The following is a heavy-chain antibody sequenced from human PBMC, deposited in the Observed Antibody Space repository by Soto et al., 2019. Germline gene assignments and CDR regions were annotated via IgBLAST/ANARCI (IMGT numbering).Heavy chain of an antibody. CDR3: ARLGYCSSTSCYYGLFDP. J-gene: IGHJ5*02. Sequence: EVQLVESGGGLVQPGGSLRLSCAASGFTFSSYWMSWVRQAPGKGLEWVANIKQDGSEKYYVDSVKGRFTISRDNAKNSLYLQMNSLRAEDTAVYYCARLGYCSSTSCYYGLFDPCGQGTLVTVSS. D-gene: IGHD2-2*01. CDR2: IKQDGSEK. CDR1: GFTFSSYW. V-gene: IGHV3-7*03.